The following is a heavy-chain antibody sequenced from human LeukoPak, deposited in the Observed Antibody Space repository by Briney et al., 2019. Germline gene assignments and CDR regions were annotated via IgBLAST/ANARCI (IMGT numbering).Heavy chain of an antibody. CDR3: AKDMGSHGSGSYYAFDI. V-gene: IGHV3-30*02. CDR2: IRYDGVNK. J-gene: IGHJ3*02. D-gene: IGHD3-10*01. Sequence: GGSLRLPCAPSGFTFSAYGMHWVRQAPGKGLEWVAFIRYDGVNKDHADSVKGRFTLSRDSSRNTLYLQMNSLRAEDTAVYYCAKDMGSHGSGSYYAFDIWGQGTMVTVSS. CDR1: GFTFSAYG.